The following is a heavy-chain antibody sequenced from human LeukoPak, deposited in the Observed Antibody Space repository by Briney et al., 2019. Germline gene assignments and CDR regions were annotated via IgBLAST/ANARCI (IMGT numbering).Heavy chain of an antibody. V-gene: IGHV3-23*01. Sequence: GGSLRLSCAASGFTFSSYAMSWVRQAPGKGLEWVSAISGSGGSTYYEDSVKGRFTISRDNSKNTLYLQMNSLRAEDTAVYYCAKSHTYDSSGYYYFDYWGQGTLVTVSS. CDR3: AKSHTYDSSGYYYFDY. J-gene: IGHJ4*02. D-gene: IGHD3-22*01. CDR1: GFTFSSYA. CDR2: ISGSGGST.